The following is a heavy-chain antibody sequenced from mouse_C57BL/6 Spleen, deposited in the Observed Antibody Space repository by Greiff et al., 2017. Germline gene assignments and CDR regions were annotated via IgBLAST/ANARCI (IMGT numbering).Heavy chain of an antibody. CDR3: AREVITTVVAPGWYFDV. J-gene: IGHJ1*03. V-gene: IGHV1-72*01. D-gene: IGHD1-1*01. CDR2: IDPNSGGT. Sequence: QVQLQQPGAELVKPGASVKLSRKASGYTFTSYWMHWVKQRPGRGLEWIGRIDPNSGGTKYNEKFKSKATLTVDKPSSTAYMQLSSLTSEDSAVYYCAREVITTVVAPGWYFDVWGTGTTVTVSS. CDR1: GYTFTSYW.